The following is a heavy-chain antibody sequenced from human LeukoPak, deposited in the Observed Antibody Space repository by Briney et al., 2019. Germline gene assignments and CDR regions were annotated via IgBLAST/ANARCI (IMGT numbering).Heavy chain of an antibody. Sequence: PGGSLRLSCAASGFTFSDYYRSWIRQAPGKGLEWISYISATDSPRFYADSVKGRFTISRDNAKKSLFLQMNSLRTEDTAVYYCAREYRYYDILTGFRDNWGQGTLVTVSS. CDR1: GFTFSDYY. J-gene: IGHJ4*02. V-gene: IGHV3-11*04. CDR2: ISATDSPR. CDR3: AREYRYYDILTGFRDN. D-gene: IGHD3-9*01.